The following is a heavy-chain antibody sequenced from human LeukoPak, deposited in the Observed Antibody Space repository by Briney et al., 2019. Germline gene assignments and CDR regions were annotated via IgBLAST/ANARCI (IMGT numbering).Heavy chain of an antibody. D-gene: IGHD3-3*01. Sequence: GGSLRLSCAASRFTLSTYWMSWVRQAPGKGLEWVAHIKQDGSQEYYVDSVKGRLTISRDSAKNSLYLQMNSLRAEDTAVYYCARGVPYDSWSGPHYSDYWGQGTLVTVSS. CDR1: RFTLSTYW. V-gene: IGHV3-7*01. CDR3: ARGVPYDSWSGPHYSDY. CDR2: IKQDGSQE. J-gene: IGHJ4*02.